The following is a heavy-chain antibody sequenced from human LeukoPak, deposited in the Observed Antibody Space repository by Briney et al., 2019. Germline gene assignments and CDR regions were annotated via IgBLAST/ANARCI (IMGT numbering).Heavy chain of an antibody. D-gene: IGHD6-19*01. J-gene: IGHJ6*02. V-gene: IGHV1-8*01. CDR1: GYTFTSYD. CDR2: MNPNSGNT. Sequence: ASVKVSCKASGYTFTSYDINWVRQATGQGLEWMGWMNPNSGNTDYAQKFQGRVTMTRNTSISTAYMELSSLRSEDTAVYYCARRHSSGWYYYYYYGMDVWGQGTTVTVSS. CDR3: ARRHSSGWYYYYYYGMDV.